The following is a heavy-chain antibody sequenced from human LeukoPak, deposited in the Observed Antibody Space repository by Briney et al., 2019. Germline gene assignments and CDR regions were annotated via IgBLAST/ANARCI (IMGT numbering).Heavy chain of an antibody. D-gene: IGHD3-9*01. J-gene: IGHJ4*02. CDR1: GGSISNSSYY. CDR3: ARQYYDILTGYPYYFDY. V-gene: IGHV4-39*01. CDR2: SDYSGST. Sequence: PSETLSLTCTVSGGSISNSSYYWGWIRQPPGKGLEWIGASDYSGSTYFDPSLKSRVTMSVDTSKNQFSLKLTSVTATDTAVYFCARQYYDILTGYPYYFDYWGQGTLVTVSS.